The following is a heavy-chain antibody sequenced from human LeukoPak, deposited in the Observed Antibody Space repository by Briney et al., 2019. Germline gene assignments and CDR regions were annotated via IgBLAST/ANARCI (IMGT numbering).Heavy chain of an antibody. V-gene: IGHV1-69*04. CDR3: ARDNRPGDPPHTERDY. CDR1: GGTFSIYA. J-gene: IGHJ4*02. Sequence: ASVNVSCKASGGTFSIYAISWVRQAPEQGLEWMGRIIPILGIANYTQKFQGRVTITADKSTSTAYMELSSLRSEDTAVYYCARDNRPGDPPHTERDYWGQGTLVTVSS. D-gene: IGHD4-17*01. CDR2: IIPILGIA.